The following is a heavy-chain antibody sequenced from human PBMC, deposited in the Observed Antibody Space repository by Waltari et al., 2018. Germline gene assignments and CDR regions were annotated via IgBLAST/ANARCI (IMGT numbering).Heavy chain of an antibody. CDR3: AKAHGGNNDWKYYFDN. Sequence: EVQLLESGGLLVQPGGSLRLSCAASGFTFSNYAMSWVRQAPGKGLEWVSLIGGGATNIDYADSVKGRFTISRDISRNTVFLQMTSLRAEDTAVYYCAKAHGGNNDWKYYFDNWGQGTRVTVSS. V-gene: IGHV3-23*01. D-gene: IGHD1-1*01. J-gene: IGHJ4*02. CDR2: IGGGATNI. CDR1: GFTFSNYA.